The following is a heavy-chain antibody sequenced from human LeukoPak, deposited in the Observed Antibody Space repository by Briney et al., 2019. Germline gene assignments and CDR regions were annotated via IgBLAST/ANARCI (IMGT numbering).Heavy chain of an antibody. CDR1: GFTFSSYA. CDR3: ARDVAAQYYFDY. J-gene: IGHJ4*02. Sequence: GRSLRLSCAASGFTFSSYAMHWVRQAPGKGLEWVAVMSYDGSNKYYADSVRGRFTISRDNSKNTLYLQMNSLRAEDTAVYYCARDVAAQYYFDYWGQGTLVTVSS. V-gene: IGHV3-30-3*01. D-gene: IGHD2-21*01. CDR2: MSYDGSNK.